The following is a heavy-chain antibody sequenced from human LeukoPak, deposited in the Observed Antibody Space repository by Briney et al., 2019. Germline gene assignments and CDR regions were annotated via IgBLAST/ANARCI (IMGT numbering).Heavy chain of an antibody. D-gene: IGHD5-18*01. CDR2: IYPGDADT. CDR1: GYSSTSYW. V-gene: IGHV5-51*01. CDR3: ARRGYSYGTYGMDV. J-gene: IGHJ6*02. Sequence: GQSLTISCKGSGYSSTSYWIGWVRQMPGKGLEWMGIIYPGDADTTYSPPSQGQVTISADKSISTAYLQWSSLKASDTAMYYCARRGYSYGTYGMDVWGQGTTVTVSS.